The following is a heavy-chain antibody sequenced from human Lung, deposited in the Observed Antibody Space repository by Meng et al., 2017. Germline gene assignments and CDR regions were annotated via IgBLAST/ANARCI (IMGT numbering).Heavy chain of an antibody. CDR2: INHSGST. CDR1: GGSFSDYY. CDR3: ARGPTTMAHDFDY. J-gene: IGHJ4*02. D-gene: IGHD4-11*01. V-gene: IGHV4-34*01. Sequence: QGHVQRWGARLLKPSETLSLTCVVSGGSFSDYYWGWIRQPPGKGLEWIGEINHSGSTNYNPSLESRATISVDTSQNNLSLKLSSVTAADSAVYYCARGPTTMAHDFDYWGQGTLVTVSS.